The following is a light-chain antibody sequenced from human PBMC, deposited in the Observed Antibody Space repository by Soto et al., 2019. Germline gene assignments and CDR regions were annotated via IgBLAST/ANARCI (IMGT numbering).Light chain of an antibody. CDR2: TDH. V-gene: IGLV1-44*01. CDR3: AAWDGSLNVVL. J-gene: IGLJ2*01. Sequence: QSVLTQPPSASGTPGQRVTISCSGSSSNIGTNTVNWYKQVPGTAPTLLIYTDHQRLAGVPDRFSGSKSGTSASLAISRLQSEDEADYYCAAWDGSLNVVLFGGGTKLTVL. CDR1: SSNIGTNT.